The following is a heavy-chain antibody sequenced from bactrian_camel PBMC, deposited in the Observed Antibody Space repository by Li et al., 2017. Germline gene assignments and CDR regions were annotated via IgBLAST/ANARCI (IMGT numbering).Heavy chain of an antibody. J-gene: IGHJ4*01. CDR2: IADAGIESHRIR. V-gene: IGHV3-3*01. CDR1: GDSVSPYC. D-gene: IGHD2*01. Sequence: HVQLVESGGGSVQTGGSLTLSCTASGDSVSPYCMGWFRQAPGKEREAAAGIADAGIESHRIRKYADSVKGRFTISHDAAERTVYLQMNDLKPEDTAMYTCAANFLALAKTSGACYEGPYNYQGQGTQVTVS.